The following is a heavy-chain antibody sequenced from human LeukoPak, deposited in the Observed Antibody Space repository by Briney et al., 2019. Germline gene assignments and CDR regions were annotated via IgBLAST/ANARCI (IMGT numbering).Heavy chain of an antibody. CDR3: ARGQRLDGNWFFDL. CDR2: ITPIFGSA. CDR1: GDSFSSFG. D-gene: IGHD1-1*01. V-gene: IGHV1-69*13. Sequence: VASVKVSCKASGDSFSSFGFNWVRQAPGQGLEWMGRITPIFGSAHYPQRFQGRVTITADESTTTVYMELSILRSEDTALYYCARGQRLDGNWFFDLWGQGTVVTVSS. J-gene: IGHJ4*02.